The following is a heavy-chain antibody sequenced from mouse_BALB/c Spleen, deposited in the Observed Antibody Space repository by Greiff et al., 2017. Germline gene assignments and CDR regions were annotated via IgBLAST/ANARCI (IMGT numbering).Heavy chain of an antibody. J-gene: IGHJ4*01. CDR2: IDPENGDT. CDR3: NYAGAMDY. CDR1: GFNIKDYY. Sequence: EVQLQQSGAELVRSGASVKLSCTASGFNIKDYYMHWVKQRPEQGLEWIGWIDPENGDTEYAPKFQGKATMTAATSSNTAYLQLSSLTSEDTAVYYCNYAGAMDYWGQGTSVTVSS. V-gene: IGHV14-4*02.